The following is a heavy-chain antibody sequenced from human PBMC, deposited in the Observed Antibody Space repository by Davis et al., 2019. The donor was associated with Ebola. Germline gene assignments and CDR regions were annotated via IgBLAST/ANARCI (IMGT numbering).Heavy chain of an antibody. CDR1: GFTFSSHW. Sequence: GSLRLSCAASGFTFSSHWMSCVRQAPGKGLEWVANIKQDGSEKYYVDSVKGRFTISRDNAKNSLYLQMNSLRAEDTAVYYCARVSSGGDFDYWGQGTLVTVSS. V-gene: IGHV3-7*01. CDR3: ARVSSGGDFDY. CDR2: IKQDGSEK. J-gene: IGHJ4*02. D-gene: IGHD4-17*01.